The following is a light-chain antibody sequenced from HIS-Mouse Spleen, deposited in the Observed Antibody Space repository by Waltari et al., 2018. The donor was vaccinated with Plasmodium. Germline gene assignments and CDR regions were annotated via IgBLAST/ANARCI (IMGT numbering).Light chain of an antibody. Sequence: QSALTQPPSASGSPGQSVTISCTGTSSDVVGYNNVSWYQQHQGKAPKLMIYEVSKRPSGVPDRFSGSKSGNTASLTVSGLQAEDEADYYCSSYAGSNNLVFGGGTKLTVL. CDR1: SSDVVGYNN. CDR3: SSYAGSNNLV. J-gene: IGLJ2*01. CDR2: EVS. V-gene: IGLV2-8*01.